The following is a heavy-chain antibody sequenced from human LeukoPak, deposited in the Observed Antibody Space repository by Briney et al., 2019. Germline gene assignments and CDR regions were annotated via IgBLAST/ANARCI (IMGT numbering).Heavy chain of an antibody. CDR3: ARIGGPFDY. CDR2: IYYTGRT. J-gene: IGHJ4*02. V-gene: IGHV4-31*03. Sequence: SETLSLTCSVSGGSISSSAYHWSWFRQHPGKGLEWIGYIYYTGRTYYSPSLKSRLTISLDTSKNQFSLNLSSLTAADTAVYYCARIGGPFDYWGQGTLVTVSS. CDR1: GGSISSSAYH.